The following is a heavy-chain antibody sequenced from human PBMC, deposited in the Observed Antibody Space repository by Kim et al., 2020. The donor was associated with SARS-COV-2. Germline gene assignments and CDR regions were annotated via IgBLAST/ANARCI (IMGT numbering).Heavy chain of an antibody. CDR3: AKGPVYSSSWSDY. CDR2: VSGSGGST. CDR1: GFTFSSYA. V-gene: IGHV3-23*01. Sequence: GGSLRLSCAASGFTFSSYAMSWVRQAPGKGLEWVSAVSGSGGSTYYADSVKGRFTISRDNSKNTLYLQMNSLRAEDTAVYYCAKGPVYSSSWSDYWGQGTLVTVSS. D-gene: IGHD6-13*01. J-gene: IGHJ4*02.